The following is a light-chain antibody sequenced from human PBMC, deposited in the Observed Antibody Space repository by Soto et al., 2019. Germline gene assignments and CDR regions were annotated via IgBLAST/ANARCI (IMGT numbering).Light chain of an antibody. Sequence: DIQRTPSHSTLSASIGYRFTITFPASQSISTWLAWYQQKPGKAPKFLIYDVSNLQSGVPSRFSGSGSGTDSTLTISCLQSEDFATDYCQKYYSYPRKFGQGNKGAIK. V-gene: IGKV1-5*01. CDR2: DVS. CDR3: QKYYSYPRK. CDR1: QSISTW. J-gene: IGKJ1*01.